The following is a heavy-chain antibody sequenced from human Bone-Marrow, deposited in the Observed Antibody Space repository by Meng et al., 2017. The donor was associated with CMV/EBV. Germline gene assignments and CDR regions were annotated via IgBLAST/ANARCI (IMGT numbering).Heavy chain of an antibody. CDR3: AKYYDFWSGYSDYFDY. CDR1: GFTFSSAW. CDR2: IKQDGSEK. D-gene: IGHD3-3*01. V-gene: IGHV3-7*01. J-gene: IGHJ4*02. Sequence: GGSLRLSCAVSGFTFSSAWMNWVRQAPGKGLEWVANIKQDGSEKYYVDSVKGRFTISRDNAKNSLYLQMNSLRAEDTAVYYCAKYYDFWSGYSDYFDYWGQGTLVTVSS.